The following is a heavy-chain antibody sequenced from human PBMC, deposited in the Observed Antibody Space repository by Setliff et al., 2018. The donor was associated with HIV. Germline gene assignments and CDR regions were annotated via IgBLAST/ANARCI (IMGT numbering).Heavy chain of an antibody. CDR2: ITYDGSNK. CDR1: GFTFSSHA. V-gene: IGHV3-30*04. J-gene: IGHJ1*01. Sequence: GGSLRLSCAGSGFTFSSHAMHWVRQAPGKGLEWVAVITYDGSNKYYADSVNGRFTISRDNSKNTLSLQINSLRGEDTAVYYCAGGAYLYADRHQAEYFQHWGQGTLVTVSS. CDR3: AGGAYLYADRHQAEYFQH. D-gene: IGHD4-17*01.